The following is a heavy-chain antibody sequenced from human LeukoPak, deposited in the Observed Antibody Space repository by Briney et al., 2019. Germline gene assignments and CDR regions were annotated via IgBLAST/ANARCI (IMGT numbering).Heavy chain of an antibody. V-gene: IGHV5-51*01. CDR2: IYPGDSDT. D-gene: IGHD3-10*01. CDR1: GHSFTSYW. J-gene: IGHJ4*02. CDR3: ARHDMVRGVIFDY. Sequence: GESLKISCKSSGHSFTSYWIGWVRQMPGKGLEWMGIIYPGDSDTRYSPSFQGQVTISADKSISTAYLQWSSLKASDTAMYYCARHDMVRGVIFDYWGQGTLVTVSS.